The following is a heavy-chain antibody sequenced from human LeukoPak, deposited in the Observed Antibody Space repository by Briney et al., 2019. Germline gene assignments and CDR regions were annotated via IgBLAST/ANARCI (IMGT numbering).Heavy chain of an antibody. V-gene: IGHV1-69*05. CDR3: ARGQQSDYYGSGSYRFDY. CDR1: GYTLTELS. D-gene: IGHD3-10*01. J-gene: IGHJ4*02. Sequence: SVKVSCKVSGYTLTELSMHWVRQAPGKGLEWMGGIIPIFGTTNYAQKFQGRVTITTDESTSTAYMELSSLRSEDTAVYYCARGQQSDYYGSGSYRFDYWGQGTLVTVSS. CDR2: IIPIFGTT.